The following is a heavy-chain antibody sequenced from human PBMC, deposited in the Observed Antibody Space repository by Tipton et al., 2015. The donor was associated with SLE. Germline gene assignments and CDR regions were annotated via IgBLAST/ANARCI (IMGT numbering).Heavy chain of an antibody. V-gene: IGHV3-74*01. Sequence: GSLRLSCAASGFTFSSYWMHWVRQAPGKGLVWVSRINSDGGGTSYADSVKGRFTISRDNAKNTLYLQMNSLRAEDTAVYYCAREGSSGYGDYWGQGTLVTVSS. J-gene: IGHJ4*02. CDR3: AREGSSGYGDY. CDR1: GFTFSSYW. CDR2: INSDGGGT. D-gene: IGHD3-22*01.